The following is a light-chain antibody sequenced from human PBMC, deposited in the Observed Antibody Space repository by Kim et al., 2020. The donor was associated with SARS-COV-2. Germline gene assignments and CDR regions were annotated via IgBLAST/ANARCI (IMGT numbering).Light chain of an antibody. CDR1: SSDIGNYNS. J-gene: IGLJ3*02. Sequence: GQSVTIPCTGTSSDIGNYNSGSWYQQHPGKAPKLVIYEVDKRPSGVPDRFSASKSGNTAFLTVYGLQTEDEADYHCSSYAGTNNVLFGGGTQLTVL. CDR2: EVD. CDR3: SSYAGTNNVL. V-gene: IGLV2-8*01.